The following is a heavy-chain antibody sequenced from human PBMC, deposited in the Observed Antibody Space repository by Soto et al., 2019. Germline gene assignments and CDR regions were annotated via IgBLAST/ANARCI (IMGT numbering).Heavy chain of an antibody. Sequence: PGGSLRLSCAASGFTFSSYSMNWVRQAPGKGLEWVSYISSSSSTIYYADSVKGRFTISRDNAKNSLYLQMNSLRAEDTAVYYCARDHDFWSGYDILWGQGTLVTVSS. V-gene: IGHV3-48*01. CDR3: ARDHDFWSGYDIL. CDR1: GFTFSSYS. D-gene: IGHD3-3*01. J-gene: IGHJ4*02. CDR2: ISSSSSTI.